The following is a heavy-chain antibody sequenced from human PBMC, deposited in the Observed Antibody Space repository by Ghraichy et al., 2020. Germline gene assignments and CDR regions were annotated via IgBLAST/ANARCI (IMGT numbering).Heavy chain of an antibody. Sequence: SGPTLVKPTQTLTLKWTFSGFALSTSGVGVGWIRQPPGKALEWLALIYWNENKPYSPSLKSRLTITKDTSKNQVVLTMTNMDPVDTATYYCAHSSYSYGYGVFDKWGQGTLVTVSS. V-gene: IGHV2-5*01. CDR2: IYWNENK. D-gene: IGHD5-18*01. J-gene: IGHJ4*02. CDR3: AHSSYSYGYGVFDK. CDR1: GFALSTSGVG.